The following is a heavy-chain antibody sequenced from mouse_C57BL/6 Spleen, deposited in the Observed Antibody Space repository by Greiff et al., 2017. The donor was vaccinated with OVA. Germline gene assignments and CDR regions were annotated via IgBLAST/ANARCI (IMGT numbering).Heavy chain of an antibody. CDR1: GYSITSGYY. CDR3: ARVRLLFYFDY. D-gene: IGHD2-3*01. CDR2: ISYDGSN. J-gene: IGHJ2*01. V-gene: IGHV3-6*01. Sequence: ESGPGLVKPSQSLSLTCSVTGYSITSGYYWNWIRQFPGNKLEWMGYISYDGSNNYNPSLKNRISITRDTSMNQFFLKLNSVTTEDTATYYCARVRLLFYFDYWGQGTTLTVSS.